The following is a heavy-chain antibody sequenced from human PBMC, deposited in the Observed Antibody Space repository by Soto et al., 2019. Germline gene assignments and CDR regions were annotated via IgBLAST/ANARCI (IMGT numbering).Heavy chain of an antibody. V-gene: IGHV3-74*01. CDR3: TRETPIVDH. D-gene: IGHD2-15*01. CDR1: GFTFTNNW. J-gene: IGHJ4*02. CDR2: ISVDGSDT. Sequence: EVQLVESGGGLVQPGGSLRLSCAASGFTFTNNWMQWVHQAPGKGLVWVSRISVDGSDTIYSDSVKGRFTISRDNAKNMLYLQMNSVRAEDTAVYYCTRETPIVDHWGQGALVTVSS.